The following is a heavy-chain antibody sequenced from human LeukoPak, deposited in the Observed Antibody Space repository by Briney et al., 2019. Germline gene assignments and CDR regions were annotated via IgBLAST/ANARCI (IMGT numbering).Heavy chain of an antibody. Sequence: PSETLSLTRTVSGGSISSYYWSWIRQPPGKGLEWIGYIYYSGSTNYNPSLKSRVTISVDTSKNQFSLKLSSVTAADTAVYYCARGGGYYDFWSGYPQPYYFDYWGQGTLVTVSS. J-gene: IGHJ4*02. D-gene: IGHD3-3*01. CDR3: ARGGGYYDFWSGYPQPYYFDY. V-gene: IGHV4-59*01. CDR2: IYYSGST. CDR1: GGSISSYY.